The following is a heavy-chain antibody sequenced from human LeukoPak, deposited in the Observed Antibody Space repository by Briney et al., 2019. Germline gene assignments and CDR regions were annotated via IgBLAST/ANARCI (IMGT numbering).Heavy chain of an antibody. CDR3: ATHHYDFWSGYHNWFDP. CDR2: IYYSVGT. V-gene: IGHV4-39*01. CDR1: GGSISSSSYY. D-gene: IGHD3-3*01. J-gene: IGHJ5*02. Sequence: SETLSLTCTVSGGSISSSSYYWGWIRQPPGEGLEWIVSIYYSVGTYYNPSLKSRVTISVDTSKNQFSLKLSSVTAADTAVYYCATHHYDFWSGYHNWFDPWGQGTLVTVSS.